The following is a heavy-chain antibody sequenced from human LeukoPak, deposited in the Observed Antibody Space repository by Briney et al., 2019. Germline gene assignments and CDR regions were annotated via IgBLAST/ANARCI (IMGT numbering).Heavy chain of an antibody. Sequence: PGGSLRLSCAASGFTFSSYAMHWVRQAPGKGLEWVAVISYDGSNKYYADSVKGRFTISRDNSKNTLYLQMNSLRAEDTAVYYCARVGEAARFSLDYWGQGTLVTVSS. CDR3: ARVGEAARFSLDY. CDR1: GFTFSSYA. CDR2: ISYDGSNK. D-gene: IGHD6-6*01. V-gene: IGHV3-30-3*01. J-gene: IGHJ4*02.